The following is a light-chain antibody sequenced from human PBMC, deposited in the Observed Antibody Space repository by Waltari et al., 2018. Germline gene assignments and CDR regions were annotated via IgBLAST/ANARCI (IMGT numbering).Light chain of an antibody. CDR3: HQYGNSPFT. Sequence: EIVLTQSPGTLSLSPGERVTLSCKARQSVSSSYLAWFQQKPGQTPRLLIYGASTRASGIPDRFSGSGSGTDFTLTINRLQPEDFAVYSCHQYGNSPFTFGQGTRLEIK. CDR1: QSVSSSY. V-gene: IGKV3-20*01. J-gene: IGKJ5*01. CDR2: GAS.